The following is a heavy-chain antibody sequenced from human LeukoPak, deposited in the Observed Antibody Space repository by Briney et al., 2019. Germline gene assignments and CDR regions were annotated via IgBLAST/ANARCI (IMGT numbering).Heavy chain of an antibody. D-gene: IGHD5-18*01. CDR2: ISGSGGST. J-gene: IGHJ4*02. V-gene: IGHV3-23*01. Sequence: PGGSLRLSCAASGFTFSSYAMSWVRQAPGKGLEWVSAISGSGGSTYYADSVKGRFTISRDNSENTLYLQMNSLRAEDTAVYYCANAPNNGYSYGYGAFWGQGTLVTVSS. CDR1: GFTFSSYA. CDR3: ANAPNNGYSYGYGAF.